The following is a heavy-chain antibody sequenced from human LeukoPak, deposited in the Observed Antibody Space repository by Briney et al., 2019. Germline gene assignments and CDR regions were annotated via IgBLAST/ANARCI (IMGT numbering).Heavy chain of an antibody. D-gene: IGHD3-10*01. CDR1: GGSISSYY. Sequence: SETLSLTCTVPGGSISSYYWSWIRQPAGKGLEWIGRIYTSGSTNYNPSLKSRVTMSVDTSKNQFSLKLSSVTAADTAVYYCARASYGSGSYMFDYWGQGTLVTVSS. CDR2: IYTSGST. CDR3: ARASYGSGSYMFDY. J-gene: IGHJ4*02. V-gene: IGHV4-4*07.